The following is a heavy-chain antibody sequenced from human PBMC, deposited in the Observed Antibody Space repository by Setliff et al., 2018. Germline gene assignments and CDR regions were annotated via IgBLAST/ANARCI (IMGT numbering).Heavy chain of an antibody. Sequence: NPSETLSLTCTVSGDSINSYPYYWGWIRQPPGKGLEWIGNIYYTGITYYNPSLKSRVTISVDTSENQFSLELTSVTAADTAVYYCARSRTIAVKWGVFAVWGRGTLVTVSS. CDR2: IYYTGIT. V-gene: IGHV4-39*07. CDR3: ARSRTIAVKWGVFAV. J-gene: IGHJ2*01. CDR1: GDSINSYPYY. D-gene: IGHD6-19*01.